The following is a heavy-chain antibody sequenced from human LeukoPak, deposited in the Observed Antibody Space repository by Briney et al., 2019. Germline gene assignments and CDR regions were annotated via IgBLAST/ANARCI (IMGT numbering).Heavy chain of an antibody. CDR2: ISGSGGST. V-gene: IGHV3-23*01. Sequence: GGSLRLSCAASGFTFSNYALSWVRQAPGKGLECVSAISGSGGSTYSADSLKGRFTISRDNSKNTLYLQINSLRADDTAVFYCARGGLGSAFDNRGQGTLVTVSS. D-gene: IGHD6-19*01. CDR1: GFTFSNYA. CDR3: ARGGLGSAFDN. J-gene: IGHJ4*02.